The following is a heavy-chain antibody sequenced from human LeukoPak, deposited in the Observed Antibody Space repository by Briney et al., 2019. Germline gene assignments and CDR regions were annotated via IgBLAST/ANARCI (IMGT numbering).Heavy chain of an antibody. J-gene: IGHJ6*02. D-gene: IGHD2-2*01. CDR2: ISSSSSTI. V-gene: IGHV3-48*02. CDR1: GFTFGSYS. CDR3: VGEGPGHYYYGMDV. Sequence: GGSLRLSCAAPGFTFGSYSMTWVRQAPGKGLEWVSYISSSSSTIYYADSVKGRFTISRDNAKNSLYLQMNSLRDEDTAVYYCVGEGPGHYYYGMDVWGQGTTVTVSS.